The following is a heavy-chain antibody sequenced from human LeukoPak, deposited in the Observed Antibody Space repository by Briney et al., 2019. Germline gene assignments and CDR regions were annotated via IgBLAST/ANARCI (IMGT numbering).Heavy chain of an antibody. CDR3: ARFGLERRLGWFDP. J-gene: IGHJ5*02. CDR1: GGSISSYY. Sequence: PSETLSLTCTVSGGSISSYYWSWIRQPAGKGLEWIGRIYTSGSTNYNPSLKSRVTMSVDTSKNLFSLKLSSVTAADTAVYYCARFGLERRLGWFDPWGQGTLVTVSS. V-gene: IGHV4-4*07. CDR2: IYTSGST. D-gene: IGHD1-1*01.